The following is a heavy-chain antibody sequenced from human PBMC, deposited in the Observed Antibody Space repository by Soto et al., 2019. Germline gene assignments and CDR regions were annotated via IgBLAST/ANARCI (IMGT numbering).Heavy chain of an antibody. J-gene: IGHJ6*02. Sequence: EVQLVESGGGLVKPGGSLRLSCAASGFTFSNAWMNWVRQAPGKGLEWVGRIKSKTDGGTTDYAAPVKGRFTISRDDSKNTLYLQMNSLTTEDTAVYYCTTADYGDYTFPGYYGMDVWGQGTTVTVSS. D-gene: IGHD4-17*01. CDR3: TTADYGDYTFPGYYGMDV. CDR2: IKSKTDGGTT. V-gene: IGHV3-15*07. CDR1: GFTFSNAW.